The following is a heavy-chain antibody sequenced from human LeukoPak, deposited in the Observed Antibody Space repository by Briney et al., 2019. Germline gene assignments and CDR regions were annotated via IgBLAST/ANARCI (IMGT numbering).Heavy chain of an antibody. V-gene: IGHV3-53*01. J-gene: IGHJ3*02. D-gene: IGHD6-19*01. CDR2: IYSGGST. CDR1: GFTVSSNY. CDR3: ARDSSGWYGDAFDT. Sequence: GGSLRLSCAASGFTVSSNYMSWVRQAPGKGLEWVSVIYSGGSTYYADSVKGRFTISRDNSKNTLYLQMNSLRAEDTAVYYCARDSSGWYGDAFDTWGQGTMVTVSS.